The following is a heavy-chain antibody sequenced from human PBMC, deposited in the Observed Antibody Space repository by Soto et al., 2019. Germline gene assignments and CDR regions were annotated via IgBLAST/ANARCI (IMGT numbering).Heavy chain of an antibody. V-gene: IGHV6-1*01. CDR3: AREIESSGWYLSLAYYGMDV. CDR2: TYYRSKWYN. J-gene: IGHJ6*02. CDR1: GDSVSSNSAA. D-gene: IGHD6-19*01. Sequence: PSQTLSLTCAISGDSVSSNSAAWNWIRQSPSRGLEWLGRTYYRSKWYNDYAVSVKSRITINPDTSKNQFSLQLNSVTPEDTAVYYCAREIESSGWYLSLAYYGMDVWGQGTTVTVSS.